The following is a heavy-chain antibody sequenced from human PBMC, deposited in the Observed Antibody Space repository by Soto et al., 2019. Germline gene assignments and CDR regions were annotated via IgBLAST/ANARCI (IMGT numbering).Heavy chain of an antibody. CDR1: GGSISSGGYY. D-gene: IGHD6-13*01. CDR3: ARVDSSSWYRFAY. CDR2: IYYSGST. V-gene: IGHV4-31*03. J-gene: IGHJ4*02. Sequence: PSETLSLTCTVSGGSISSGGYYWSWIRQHPGKGLEWIGYIYYSGSTYYNPSLKSRVTISVDTSKNQFSLKLSSVTAADTAVYYCARVDSSSWYRFAYWGQGTLVTVSS.